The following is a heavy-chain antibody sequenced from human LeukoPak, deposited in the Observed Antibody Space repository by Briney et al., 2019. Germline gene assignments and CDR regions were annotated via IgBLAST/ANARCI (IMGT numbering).Heavy chain of an antibody. Sequence: ASVKVSCKTSGYTFTNYDINWVRQATGQGLEWMGWINTYNGNTNYAQKLQGRVTMTTDTSTSTAYMELRSLRSDDTAVYYCARGLMVSGTYHGDGIDYWGQGTLVTVSS. CDR2: INTYNGNT. J-gene: IGHJ4*02. CDR3: ARGLMVSGTYHGDGIDY. D-gene: IGHD5-18*01. V-gene: IGHV1-18*01. CDR1: GYTFTNYD.